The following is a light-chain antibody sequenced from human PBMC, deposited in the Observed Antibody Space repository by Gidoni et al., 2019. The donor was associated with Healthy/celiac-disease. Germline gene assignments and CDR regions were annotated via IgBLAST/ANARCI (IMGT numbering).Light chain of an antibody. J-gene: IGKJ4*01. CDR2: KAS. Sequence: IQMTQSPSTLSASVGDRVTITCLASQSISSWLAWYQQKPGKAPKLLIYKASSLESGVPSRFSGSGSGTEFTLTISSLQPDDFATYYCQQYNSYSSLTFGGGTKVEIK. CDR1: QSISSW. V-gene: IGKV1-5*03. CDR3: QQYNSYSSLT.